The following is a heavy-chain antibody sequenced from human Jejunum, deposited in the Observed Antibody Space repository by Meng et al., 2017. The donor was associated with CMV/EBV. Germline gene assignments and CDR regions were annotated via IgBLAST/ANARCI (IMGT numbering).Heavy chain of an antibody. Sequence: TVLGGSLNDYYWGLVRQSPGKGLEWIVYIYYSGATPYTPSLASRVSISIDTSKTHFSLKVTSVTAADTAMYYCARDNGDYYYGMDVWGQGTPVTVSS. D-gene: IGHD4-17*01. V-gene: IGHV4-59*01. CDR3: ARDNGDYYYGMDV. J-gene: IGHJ6*02. CDR2: IYYSGAT. CDR1: GGSLNDYY.